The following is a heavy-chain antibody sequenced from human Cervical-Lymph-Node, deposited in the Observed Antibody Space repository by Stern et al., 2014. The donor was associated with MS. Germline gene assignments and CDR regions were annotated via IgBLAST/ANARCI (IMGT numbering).Heavy chain of an antibody. CDR3: ARGGSTDAFDI. CDR2: INTNTGNP. V-gene: IGHV7-4-1*02. D-gene: IGHD3-16*01. Sequence: VQLLESGSELKKPGASVKVSCKTSGYTFTIYAMNWVRQAPGQGLEWMGWINTNTGNPTYAQGFTGRFVFSLDTSVSTAYMQINSLKAEDTAVYYCARGGSTDAFDIWGQGTMVTVSS. CDR1: GYTFTIYA. J-gene: IGHJ3*02.